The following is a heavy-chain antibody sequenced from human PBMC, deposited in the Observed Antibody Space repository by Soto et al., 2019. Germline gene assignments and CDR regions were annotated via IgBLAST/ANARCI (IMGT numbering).Heavy chain of an antibody. CDR2: IYSSGST. J-gene: IGHJ4*02. CDR1: NGSISSYY. Sequence: QVQLRESGPGLVKPSETLSLTCIVSNGSISSYYWSWFRQPPGKGLEWIGSIYSSGSTNYNPSLKSRVTISVDTSKNQFSLRLSYVTAADTAVYYCARGLTGSPIPGEYWGQGTLVTVSS. V-gene: IGHV4-59*01. CDR3: ARGLTGSPIPGEY. D-gene: IGHD3-16*01.